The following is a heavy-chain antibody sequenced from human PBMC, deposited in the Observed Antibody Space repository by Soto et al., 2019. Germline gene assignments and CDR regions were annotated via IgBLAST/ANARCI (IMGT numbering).Heavy chain of an antibody. CDR1: GFTFGSYR. CDR3: ATGGTYYSDSSGYYRYDY. Sequence: GGSLRLSCAASGFTFGSYRMNWVRQAPGKGLEWVSYISSSSSTIYYADSVKGGFTSSRDNAKNSLYLQMNSLRAEDTAVYYCATGGTYYSDSSGYYRYDYWGQGTLVTVSS. D-gene: IGHD3-22*01. J-gene: IGHJ4*02. CDR2: ISSSSSTI. V-gene: IGHV3-48*01.